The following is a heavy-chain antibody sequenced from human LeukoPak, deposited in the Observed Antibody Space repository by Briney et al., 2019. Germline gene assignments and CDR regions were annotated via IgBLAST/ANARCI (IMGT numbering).Heavy chain of an antibody. CDR2: IKQDGSEK. CDR3: ARALLHSCSWYGVQYYYYGMDV. D-gene: IGHD6-13*01. J-gene: IGHJ6*02. V-gene: IGHV3-7*01. Sequence: GGSLRLSCAASGFTFSSYWMSWVRQAPGKGLEWVANIKQDGSEKYYVDSVKGRFTISRDNAKNSLYLQMNSLRAEDTAVYYCARALLHSCSWYGVQYYYYGMDVWGQGTTVTVSS. CDR1: GFTFSSYW.